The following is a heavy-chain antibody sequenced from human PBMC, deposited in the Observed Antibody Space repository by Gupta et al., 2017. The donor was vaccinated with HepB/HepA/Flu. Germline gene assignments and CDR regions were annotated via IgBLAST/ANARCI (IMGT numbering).Heavy chain of an antibody. CDR3: AKDLGYYDILTGYSPSFFDY. V-gene: IGHV3-23*01. D-gene: IGHD3-9*01. CDR2: ITGSGGKT. J-gene: IGHJ4*02. Sequence: EVQLLESGGDLVQPGESLRLSCVASGFSFSTYATSWVRQAPGKGLEWVSAITGSGGKTYYADSVKGRFTISRDSSKNILFLQMNSLRAEDTAVYYCAKDLGYYDILTGYSPSFFDYWGQGTLVTVSS. CDR1: GFSFSTYA.